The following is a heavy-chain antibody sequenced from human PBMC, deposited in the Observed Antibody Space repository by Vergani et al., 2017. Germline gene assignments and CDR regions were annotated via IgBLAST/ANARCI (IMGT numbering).Heavy chain of an antibody. J-gene: IGHJ4*02. CDR3: AKEISLTTRSFDY. CDR1: GFTFSSYA. D-gene: IGHD3-3*01. V-gene: IGHV3-23*01. CDR2: LSGSSSDT. Sequence: EVQLLESGGGLVQPGGSLRLSCAASGFTFSSYAMSWVRQAPGKGLEWVSALSGSSSDTYYTDSVKGRFTISRDNSKNTLYLQMYSLRAEDTAVYYCAKEISLTTRSFDYWGQGTLVTVSS.